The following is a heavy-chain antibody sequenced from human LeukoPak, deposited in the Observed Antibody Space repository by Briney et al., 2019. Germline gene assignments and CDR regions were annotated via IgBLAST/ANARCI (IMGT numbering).Heavy chain of an antibody. V-gene: IGHV3-9*01. CDR1: GFKFNDYA. Sequence: PGGSLRLSCVASGFKFNDYAMHWVRQAPGKGLEWVSGLIGYADSVKGRFITSRDNAKNSLYLEMNSLRPEDSALYYCAKETKVGENLYYFDYWGRGTLVTVSS. CDR2: LI. CDR3: AKETKVGENLYYFDY. D-gene: IGHD1-26*01. J-gene: IGHJ4*02.